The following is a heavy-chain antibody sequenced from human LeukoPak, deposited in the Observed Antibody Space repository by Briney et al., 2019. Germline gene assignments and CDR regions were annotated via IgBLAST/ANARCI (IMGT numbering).Heavy chain of an antibody. J-gene: IGHJ5*02. CDR1: GFTFSSYA. CDR2: ISYDGSNK. V-gene: IGHV3-30-3*01. D-gene: IGHD2-2*03. Sequence: PGGSLRLSCAASGFTFSSYAMHWVRQAPGKGLEWVAVISYDGSNKYYADSVKGRFTISRDNSKNTLYLQMNSLRAEDTAVYYCARDGYCRSTSCHHADINWFDPWGQGTLVTVSS. CDR3: ARDGYCRSTSCHHADINWFDP.